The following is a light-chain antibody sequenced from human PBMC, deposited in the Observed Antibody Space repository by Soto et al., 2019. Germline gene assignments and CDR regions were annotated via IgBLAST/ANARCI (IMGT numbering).Light chain of an antibody. J-gene: IGLJ3*02. CDR1: PNDIGGYNY. Sequence: QSVLTQPSSVSGSPGQSITISCSGTPNDIGGYNYVSWYQHHPGKVPKVIIYEVRNRPSGVSNRFSGSKSGNTASLTISGLQAEDEADYYCCSYTISATLVVGGGTKLTVL. V-gene: IGLV2-14*01. CDR2: EVR. CDR3: CSYTISATLV.